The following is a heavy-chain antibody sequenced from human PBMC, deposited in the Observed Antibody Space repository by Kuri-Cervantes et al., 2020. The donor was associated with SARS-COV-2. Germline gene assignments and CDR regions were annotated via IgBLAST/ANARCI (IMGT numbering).Heavy chain of an antibody. CDR2: FDPEDGET. J-gene: IGHJ4*02. Sequence: ASVKVSCKVSGYTLTELSMHWVRQAPGKGLEWMGGFDPEDGETIYAQKFQGRVTMTEDTSTDTAYMELRSLRSDDTAVYYCARGKEMATETTLDYWGQGTLVTVSS. V-gene: IGHV1-24*01. D-gene: IGHD5-24*01. CDR1: GYTLTELS. CDR3: ARGKEMATETTLDY.